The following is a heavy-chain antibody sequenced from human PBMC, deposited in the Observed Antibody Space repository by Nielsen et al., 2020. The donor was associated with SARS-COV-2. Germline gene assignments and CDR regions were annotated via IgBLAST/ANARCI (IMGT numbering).Heavy chain of an antibody. Sequence: GGSLRLSCAASGFTVSSNYMSWVRQAPGKGLEWVSVIYSGGSTYYADSVKGRFTISRDNSKNTLYLQMNSLRAEDTAVYYCAGGSYSSGWYEEYDAFDIWGQGTMVTVSS. D-gene: IGHD6-19*01. CDR3: AGGSYSSGWYEEYDAFDI. V-gene: IGHV3-66*01. J-gene: IGHJ3*02. CDR2: IYSGGST. CDR1: GFTVSSNY.